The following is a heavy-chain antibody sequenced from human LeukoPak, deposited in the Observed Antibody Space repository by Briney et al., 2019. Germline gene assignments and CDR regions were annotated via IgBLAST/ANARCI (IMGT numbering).Heavy chain of an antibody. J-gene: IGHJ6*03. CDR2: ISTNSSYI. Sequence: GGSLRLSCAASGFTFSSYSMNWVRQAPGKGLEWVSFISTNSSYIHNADSVKGRFTISRDNAENSLYLQMNSLRAEDTAVYYCARAAIAAARIYYYMDVWGKGTTVTVSS. CDR1: GFTFSSYS. V-gene: IGHV3-21*01. CDR3: ARAAIAAARIYYYMDV. D-gene: IGHD6-13*01.